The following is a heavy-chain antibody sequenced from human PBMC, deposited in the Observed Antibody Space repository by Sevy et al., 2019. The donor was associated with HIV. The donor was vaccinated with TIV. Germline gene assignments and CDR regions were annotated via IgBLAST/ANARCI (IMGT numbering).Heavy chain of an antibody. CDR3: ARGSWFGDEPYFDC. Sequence: SETLSLTCTVSGGSISSGSYQWSWIRQSAGKGLEWIGRIYITGNTKYNPSIKRRVTMSVDTSKNQFSLQLSFVTAADTAVYYCARGSWFGDEPYFDCWGQGTLVTVSS. J-gene: IGHJ4*02. V-gene: IGHV4-61*02. CDR1: GGSISSGSYQ. CDR2: IYITGNT. D-gene: IGHD3-10*01.